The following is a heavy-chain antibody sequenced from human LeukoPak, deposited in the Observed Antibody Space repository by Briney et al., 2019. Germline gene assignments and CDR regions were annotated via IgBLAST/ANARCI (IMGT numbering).Heavy chain of an antibody. CDR3: VTSEDRVDY. Sequence: GGSLRLSCAASGFTFSDYYMNWTRQAPGKGLEWVSYISGSSSYTNYADSVKGRFTISRDNSKNTLYLQMNSLRAEDTAVYYCVTSEDRVDYWGQGTLVTVSS. J-gene: IGHJ4*02. CDR2: ISGSSSYT. D-gene: IGHD1-14*01. V-gene: IGHV3-11*06. CDR1: GFTFSDYY.